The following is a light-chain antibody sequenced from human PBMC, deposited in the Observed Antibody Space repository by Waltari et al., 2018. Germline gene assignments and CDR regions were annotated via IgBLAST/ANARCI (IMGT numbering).Light chain of an antibody. J-gene: IGKJ3*01. CDR2: GAS. Sequence: EIVMTQSPATLSVSPGERATLSCRASQIVTTNLAWYQQKPGQAPRLLIYGASTRATGIPARFSGSGSGTEFTLTISGTQSGDFAIYYCQQYNNWPPLFTFGPGTRVDFK. V-gene: IGKV3-15*01. CDR1: QIVTTN. CDR3: QQYNNWPPLFT.